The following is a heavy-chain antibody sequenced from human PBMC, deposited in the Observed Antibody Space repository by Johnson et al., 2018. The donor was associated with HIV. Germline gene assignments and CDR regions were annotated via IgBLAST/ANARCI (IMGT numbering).Heavy chain of an antibody. J-gene: IGHJ3*02. D-gene: IGHD1-26*01. V-gene: IGHV3-66*01. CDR2: IYSGGST. Sequence: VQLVESGGGLVQPGGSLRLSCAASGFTVSSNYMTWVRQAPGKRLAWVSVIYSGGSTYYADSVKGGFTISRDNSKNTLYLQVKSLRAEDTAVYYCARDRVHGGSYYSGAFDIWGQGTLVTVSS. CDR1: GFTVSSNY. CDR3: ARDRVHGGSYYSGAFDI.